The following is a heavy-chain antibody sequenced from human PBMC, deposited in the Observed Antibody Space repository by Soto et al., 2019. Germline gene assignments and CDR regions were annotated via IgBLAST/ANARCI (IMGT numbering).Heavy chain of an antibody. J-gene: IGHJ4*02. CDR2: ISYDGSNK. Sequence: QVQLVESGGGVVQPGRSLRLSCAASGFTFSSYGMHWVRLAPGKGLEWVAVISYDGSNKYYADSVKGRFTISRDNSKNTLYLQMNSLRAEDTAVYYCAKDGAYSSSLDYWGQGTLVTVSS. V-gene: IGHV3-30*18. D-gene: IGHD6-13*01. CDR3: AKDGAYSSSLDY. CDR1: GFTFSSYG.